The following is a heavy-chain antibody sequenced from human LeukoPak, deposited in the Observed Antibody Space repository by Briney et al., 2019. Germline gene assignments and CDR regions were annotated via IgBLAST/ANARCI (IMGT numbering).Heavy chain of an antibody. J-gene: IGHJ4*02. CDR1: GGSFSGYY. V-gene: IGHV4-34*01. Sequence: SETLSLTCAVYGGSFSGYYWSWIRQPPGKGLEWIGEINHSGSTNYNPSLKSRVTISVDTSKNQVSLHLSSVTAADTAVYYCARERVVGATSPFDYWGRGTLLTVSS. CDR3: ARERVVGATSPFDY. CDR2: INHSGST. D-gene: IGHD1-26*01.